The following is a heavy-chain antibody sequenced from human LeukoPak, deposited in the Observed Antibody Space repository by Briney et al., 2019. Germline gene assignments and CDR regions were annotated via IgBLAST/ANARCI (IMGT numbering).Heavy chain of an antibody. CDR2: ISPTGSTT. D-gene: IGHD6-6*01. Sequence: PGGSLRLSCITSGFAFNTYAMHWVRQAPGKGLVWVSRISPTGSTTSYADSVKGRFTVSRDNAKNTLYLQVNNLRAEDTAVYYCARGPNSNWSGLDFWGQGTLLTVSS. CDR1: GFAFNTYA. CDR3: ARGPNSNWSGLDF. J-gene: IGHJ4*02. V-gene: IGHV3-74*01.